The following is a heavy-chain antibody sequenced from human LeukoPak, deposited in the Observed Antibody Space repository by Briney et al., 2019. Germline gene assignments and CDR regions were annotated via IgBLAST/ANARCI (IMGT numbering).Heavy chain of an antibody. CDR2: IYTSGST. V-gene: IGHV4-61*02. CDR3: ARGRQGFHFDY. Sequence: PSETLSLTCTVSGGSISSGSYYWSWIRQPAGKGLEWIGRIYTSGSTNYNPSLKSRVTISVDTSKNQSSLKLSSVTAADTAVYYCARGRQGFHFDYWGQGTLVTVSS. CDR1: GGSISSGSYY. J-gene: IGHJ4*02.